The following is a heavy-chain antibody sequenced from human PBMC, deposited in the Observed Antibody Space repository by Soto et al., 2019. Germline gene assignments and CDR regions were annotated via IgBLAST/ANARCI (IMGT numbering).Heavy chain of an antibody. CDR3: ARGVWVTDGGMNYYYYYRDV. CDR2: IIPVLNIT. D-gene: IGHD2-21*02. J-gene: IGHJ6*03. V-gene: IGHV1-69*02. Sequence: QVQLVQSGAEVQTPGSSLRVSCEASGGTLSSYTFNWVRQAPGQGLEWMGRIIPVLNITNYAQNFKGRVTITADKSTSTVYMELSSLRSDDSAIYYCARGVWVTDGGMNYYYYYRDVWGKGSTVTVSS. CDR1: GGTLSSYT.